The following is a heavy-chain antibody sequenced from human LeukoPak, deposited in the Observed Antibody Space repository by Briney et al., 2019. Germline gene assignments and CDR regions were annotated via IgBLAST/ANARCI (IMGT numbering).Heavy chain of an antibody. CDR2: ISGSGDNT. CDR3: AKGSYYDSSGSFYFDY. V-gene: IGHV3-23*01. Sequence: GGSLRLSCAASGFTFSSYAMSWVRQAPGKGLEWVSGISGSGDNTYYADSMKGRFTISRDNSKNTLYVQVNSLGTEDTAAYYCAKGSYYDSSGSFYFDYWGQGTLVTVSS. J-gene: IGHJ4*02. D-gene: IGHD3-22*01. CDR1: GFTFSSYA.